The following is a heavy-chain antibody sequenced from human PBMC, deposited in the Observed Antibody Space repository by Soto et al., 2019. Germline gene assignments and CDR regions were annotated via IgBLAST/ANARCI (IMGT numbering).Heavy chain of an antibody. CDR1: GGSFSGYY. D-gene: IGHD6-13*01. Sequence: SETLSLTCAVYGGSFSGYYWSWIRQPPGKGLEWIGEINHSGSTNYNPSLKSRVTISVDTSKNQFSLKLSSVTAADTAVYYCARVGMSSSWYPHWFDPWGQGTLVTVSS. CDR2: INHSGST. J-gene: IGHJ5*02. V-gene: IGHV4-34*01. CDR3: ARVGMSSSWYPHWFDP.